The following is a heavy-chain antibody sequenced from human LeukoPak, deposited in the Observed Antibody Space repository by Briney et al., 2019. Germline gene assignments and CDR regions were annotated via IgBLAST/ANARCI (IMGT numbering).Heavy chain of an antibody. J-gene: IGHJ4*02. D-gene: IGHD1-26*01. V-gene: IGHV1-2*02. Sequence: GASVKVSCKASGYTFTGYYMHWVRQAPGQGLEWMGWINPNSGGTNYAQKSQGRVTMTRDTSISTAYMELSRLRSDDTAVYYCAAMGSYFPNDYWGQGTLVTVSS. CDR2: INPNSGGT. CDR1: GYTFTGYY. CDR3: AAMGSYFPNDY.